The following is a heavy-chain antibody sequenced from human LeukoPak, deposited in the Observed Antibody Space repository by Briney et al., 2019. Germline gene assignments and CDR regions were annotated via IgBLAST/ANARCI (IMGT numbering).Heavy chain of an antibody. CDR2: IYSGGST. D-gene: IGHD2-15*01. V-gene: IGHV3-66*01. CDR1: GFTVSSNY. J-gene: IGHJ4*02. CDR3: ATRRRSYCSGGSCRDY. Sequence: PGGSLRLSCAASGFTVSSNYMSWVRQAPGKGLEWVSVIYSGGSTYYADSVKGRFTISREHSKHTLYLQMNSLRAEGTAVYYCATRRRSYCSGGSCRDYWGQGTLVTVSS.